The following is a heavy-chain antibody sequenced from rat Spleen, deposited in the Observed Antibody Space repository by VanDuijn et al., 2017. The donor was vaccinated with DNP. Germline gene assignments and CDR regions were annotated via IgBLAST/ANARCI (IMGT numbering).Heavy chain of an antibody. D-gene: IGHD1-1*01. CDR3: ARRTTVAIDY. CDR1: GFTFSDYY. V-gene: IGHV5-29*01. CDR2: ISFDGTNT. J-gene: IGHJ2*01. Sequence: EVLLVESDGGLVQPGRSLKLSCAVSGFTFSDYYMAWVRQTPARGLEWVASISFDGTNTYYRDSVKGRFTISRDNAKSSLYLQMDSLRSEDTATYYCARRTTVAIDYWGQGVMVTVSS.